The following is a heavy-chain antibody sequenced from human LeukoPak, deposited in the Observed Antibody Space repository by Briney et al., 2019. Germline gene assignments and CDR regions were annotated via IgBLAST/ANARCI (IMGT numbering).Heavy chain of an antibody. CDR1: GGSISSGSYY. D-gene: IGHD3-22*01. V-gene: IGHV4-61*02. CDR3: ARDLSSGYDY. Sequence: PSETLSLTCTVSGGSISSGSYYWSWIRQPAGRGLEWIGRIYTSGSTNYNPSLKSRVTISVDTSKNQFSLKLSSVTAADTAVYYCARDLSSGYDYWGQGTLVTVSS. J-gene: IGHJ4*02. CDR2: IYTSGST.